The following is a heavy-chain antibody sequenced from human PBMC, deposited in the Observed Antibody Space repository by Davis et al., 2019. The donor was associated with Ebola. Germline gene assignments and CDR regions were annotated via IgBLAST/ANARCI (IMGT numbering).Heavy chain of an antibody. CDR1: GFTFSAHT. D-gene: IGHD1-26*01. CDR3: VKEGTTTIWVDSDN. J-gene: IGHJ4*02. V-gene: IGHV3-64D*08. CDR2: ISSSGKT. Sequence: GESLKISCSASGFTFSAHTMHWVRQAPGKGLEYVSVISSSGKTYYADSVKGRFTISRDNSQNNVYLQMTSLRVDDTAVYYCVKEGTTTIWVDSDNWGQGTLVTVAS.